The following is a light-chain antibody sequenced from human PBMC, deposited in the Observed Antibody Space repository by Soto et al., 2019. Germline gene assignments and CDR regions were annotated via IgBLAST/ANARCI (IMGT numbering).Light chain of an antibody. V-gene: IGKV3-20*01. CDR1: QSVRSSY. CDR2: GAS. Sequence: EIVLTQSPGTLSLSPGERATLSCRASQSVRSSYLAWYQQTPGQAPRLLMYGASSRATGIPDRFSGSGSGTDFTLTISRLEPEDFAVYYCQQYGSSPTFGQGTRLEIK. J-gene: IGKJ5*01. CDR3: QQYGSSPT.